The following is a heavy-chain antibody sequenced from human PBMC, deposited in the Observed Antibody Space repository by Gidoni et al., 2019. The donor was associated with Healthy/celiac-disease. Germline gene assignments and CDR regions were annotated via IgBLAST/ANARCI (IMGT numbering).Heavy chain of an antibody. CDR3: NRDGVDV. CDR2: IRSKANSYAT. Sequence: EVQLVESGGGLVQPGGSLKLSCAASGFTFSGSAMHWVRQASGKGLEWVGRIRSKANSYATAYAASVKGRFTISRGDSKNTAYLQMNSLKTEDTAVYYCNRDGVDVWGQGTTVTVSS. V-gene: IGHV3-73*02. D-gene: IGHD3-10*01. J-gene: IGHJ6*02. CDR1: GFTFSGSA.